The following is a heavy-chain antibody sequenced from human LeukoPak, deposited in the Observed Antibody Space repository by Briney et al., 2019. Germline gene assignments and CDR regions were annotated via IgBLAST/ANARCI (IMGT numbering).Heavy chain of an antibody. D-gene: IGHD4-17*01. CDR3: AKAGGYGDYDSGRTSLSYYYYGMDV. J-gene: IGHJ6*02. CDR2: ISGSGGST. Sequence: GGSLRLSCAASGFTFSSYAMSWVRQAPGKGLEWVSAISGSGGSTYYADSVKGRFTISRDNSKNTLYLQMNSLRAEDTPVYYCAKAGGYGDYDSGRTSLSYYYYGMDVWGQGTTVTVSS. CDR1: GFTFSSYA. V-gene: IGHV3-23*01.